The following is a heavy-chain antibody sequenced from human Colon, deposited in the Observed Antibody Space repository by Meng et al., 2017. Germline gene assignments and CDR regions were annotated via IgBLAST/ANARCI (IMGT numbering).Heavy chain of an antibody. CDR1: GGSITTNSY. CDR2: IDHRGDP. CDR3: ARHGGYYQDY. D-gene: IGHD4-23*01. J-gene: IGHJ4*02. Sequence: QVQLLGPGPGLVKPSGTLSLTCAVSGGSITTNSYWSWVRQSPEKGLEWIGQIDHRGDPYYNPSLKSRVTMSVDRSKSQVSLQLTSVTAADTAVYYCARHGGYYQDYWGQGTLVTVSS. V-gene: IGHV4-4*02.